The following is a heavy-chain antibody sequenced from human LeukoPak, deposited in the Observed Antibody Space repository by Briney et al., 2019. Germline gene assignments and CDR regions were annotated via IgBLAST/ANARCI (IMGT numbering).Heavy chain of an antibody. CDR3: ARGRGIGDGYILPFGY. Sequence: SETLSLTCTVSGGSISSYYWSWIRQPPGKGLEWIGYIYYSGSTNYNPSLKSRVTISVDTSKNQFSLKLSSVTAADTAVYYCARGRGIGDGYILPFGYWGQGTLVTVSS. CDR1: GGSISSYY. V-gene: IGHV4-59*01. J-gene: IGHJ4*02. D-gene: IGHD5-24*01. CDR2: IYYSGST.